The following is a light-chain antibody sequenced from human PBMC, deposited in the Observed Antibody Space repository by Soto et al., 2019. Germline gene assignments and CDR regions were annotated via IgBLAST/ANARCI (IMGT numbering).Light chain of an antibody. Sequence: DIQMTQSPSTLSASVGDRVTITCRASQSVSSWLAWYQHKPGTAPKLLIYDASSLQSGVPSRFSVSGSGTEFTLSISSLQPDDFGTYYCQQYNTYWTLGQGTKVDIK. J-gene: IGKJ1*01. CDR3: QQYNTYWT. CDR1: QSVSSW. V-gene: IGKV1-5*01. CDR2: DAS.